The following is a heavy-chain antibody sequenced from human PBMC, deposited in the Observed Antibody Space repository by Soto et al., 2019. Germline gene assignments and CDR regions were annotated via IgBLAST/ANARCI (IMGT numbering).Heavy chain of an antibody. CDR1: GGSISSYY. D-gene: IGHD3-3*01. V-gene: IGHV4-59*01. Sequence: SETLSLTCTVSGGSISSYYWSWIRQPPGKGLEWIGYIYYSGSTNYNPSLKSRVTISVDTSKNQFSLKLSSVTAADTAVYYCARVYYDFWSGYPYNWFDPWGQGTLVTVSS. J-gene: IGHJ5*02. CDR2: IYYSGST. CDR3: ARVYYDFWSGYPYNWFDP.